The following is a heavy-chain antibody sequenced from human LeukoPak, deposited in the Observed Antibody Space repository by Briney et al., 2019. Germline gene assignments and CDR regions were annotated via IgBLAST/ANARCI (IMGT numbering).Heavy chain of an antibody. D-gene: IGHD4-23*01. V-gene: IGHV1-46*01. CDR3: ARDDGGNSELDY. CDR1: GYTFTSNY. J-gene: IGHJ4*02. Sequence: VASVKVSCKASGYTFTSNYMHWVRQAPGQGLEWMGVIAPSSGTTSYAQKFQGRVTMTRDTSTSTVYMELSSLRSEDTAVYYCARDDGGNSELDYWGQGTLVTVSS. CDR2: IAPSSGTT.